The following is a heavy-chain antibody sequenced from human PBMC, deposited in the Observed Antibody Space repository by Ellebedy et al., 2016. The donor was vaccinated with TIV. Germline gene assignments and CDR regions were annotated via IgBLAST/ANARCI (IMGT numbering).Heavy chain of an antibody. Sequence: SETLSLXXAIYGGSFSDNYWSWVRQPPGKGLEWIGEIHHSGRTNYSPSLKRRVTISIDTSKIQFSLKLTSVTAADTAVYYCARTTAFDVWGQGTMVTVSS. J-gene: IGHJ3*01. D-gene: IGHD1-1*01. CDR3: ARTTAFDV. CDR2: IHHSGRT. CDR1: GGSFSDNY. V-gene: IGHV4-34*01.